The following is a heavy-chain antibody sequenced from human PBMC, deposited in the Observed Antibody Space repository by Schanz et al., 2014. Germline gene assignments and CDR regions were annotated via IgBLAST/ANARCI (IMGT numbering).Heavy chain of an antibody. V-gene: IGHV3-7*04. CDR3: ARPALWFGDNCFDP. D-gene: IGHD3-10*01. CDR2: IKQDESEK. CDR1: GFTFSNYW. J-gene: IGHJ5*02. Sequence: EVQLAESGGGLVQPGGSLRLSCVASGFTFSNYWMTWVRQAPGKGLEWVANIKQDESEKYYVDSVKGRFTISRDNAKNSLFLHMNSLRAEDTAVYYCARPALWFGDNCFDPWGQGTLVTVSS.